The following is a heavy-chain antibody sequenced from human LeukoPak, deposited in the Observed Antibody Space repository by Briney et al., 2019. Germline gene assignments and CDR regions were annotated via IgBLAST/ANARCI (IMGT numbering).Heavy chain of an antibody. Sequence: APVKVSCKASGYTFTSYGISWVRQAPGQGLEWMGWISAYNGNTNYAQKLQGRVTMTTDTSTSTAYMELRSLRSDDTAVYYCAREENDGDYVAYWGQGTLVTVSS. V-gene: IGHV1-18*04. CDR3: AREENDGDYVAY. D-gene: IGHD4-17*01. CDR2: ISAYNGNT. CDR1: GYTFTSYG. J-gene: IGHJ4*02.